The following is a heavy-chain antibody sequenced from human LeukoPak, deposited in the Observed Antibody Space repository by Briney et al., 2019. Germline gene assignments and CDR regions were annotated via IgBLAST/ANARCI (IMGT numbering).Heavy chain of an antibody. CDR3: ARVPYCSSTSCYPSYWYFDL. V-gene: IGHV1-69*05. CDR2: IIPIFGTA. Sequence: ASVKVSCKASGGTFSSYAISWVRQAPGQGLEWMGGIIPIFGTANYAQKLQGRVTMTTDTSTSTAYMELRSLRSDDTAVYYCARVPYCSSTSCYPSYWYFDLWGRGTLVTVSS. CDR1: GGTFSSYA. D-gene: IGHD2-2*01. J-gene: IGHJ2*01.